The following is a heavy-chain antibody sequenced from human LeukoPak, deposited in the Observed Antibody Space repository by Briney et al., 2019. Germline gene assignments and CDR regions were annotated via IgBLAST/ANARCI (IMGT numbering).Heavy chain of an antibody. Sequence: GGSLRLSCAASGFTFSSYAMSWVRQAPGKGLEWVSAISGSGGSTYYADSVKGRFTISRDNSKNTLYLQMNSLRAEDTAVYYCVTSRRVVITKATYYFDYWGQGTLVTVSS. CDR3: VTSRRVVITKATYYFDY. D-gene: IGHD3-22*01. J-gene: IGHJ4*02. CDR2: ISGSGGST. CDR1: GFTFSSYA. V-gene: IGHV3-23*01.